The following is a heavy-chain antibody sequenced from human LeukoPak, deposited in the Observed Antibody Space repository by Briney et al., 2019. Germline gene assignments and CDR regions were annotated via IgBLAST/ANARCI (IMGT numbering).Heavy chain of an antibody. CDR2: ISYDGSNK. D-gene: IGHD2-2*01. CDR3: ARRYCSSTSCYLNFYYYYGMDV. J-gene: IGHJ6*02. CDR1: GFTFSSYG. V-gene: IGHV3-30*03. Sequence: GGSLRLSCAASGFTFSSYGMHWVRQAPGKGLGWVAVISYDGSNKYYADSVKGRFTISRDNSKNTLYLQMSSLRAEDTAVYYCARRYCSSTSCYLNFYYYYGMDVWGQGTTVTVSS.